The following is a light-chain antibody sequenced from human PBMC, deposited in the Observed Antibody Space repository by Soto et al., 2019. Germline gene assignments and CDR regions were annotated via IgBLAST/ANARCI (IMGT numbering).Light chain of an antibody. V-gene: IGLV2-8*01. CDR1: SSDVGGYNY. Sequence: QSALTQPPSASGSPGQSVTISCTGTSSDVGGYNYVSWYQQHPVKAPKLMIYEVNKRPSGVPDRFSGSKSGNTASLTVSGLQAEDEADYYCSSYAGRNNLLFGGGTQLTVL. CDR3: SSYAGRNNLL. J-gene: IGLJ7*01. CDR2: EVN.